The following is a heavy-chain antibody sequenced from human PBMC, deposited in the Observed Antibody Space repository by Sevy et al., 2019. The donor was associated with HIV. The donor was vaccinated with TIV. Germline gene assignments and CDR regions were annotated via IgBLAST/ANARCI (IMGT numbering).Heavy chain of an antibody. CDR2: INHSGST. V-gene: IGHV4-34*01. CDR1: GGSFSGYY. J-gene: IGHJ5*02. D-gene: IGHD2-2*01. CDR3: ARAPPVVVVPGAPSWFDP. Sequence: SETLSLTCAVYGGSFSGYYWNWIRQPPGKGLEWIGEINHSGSTHYNPSLKSRITISVDTSKNQFSLRLNSVTAADTAVYSCARAPPVVVVPGAPSWFDPWGQGTLVTVSS.